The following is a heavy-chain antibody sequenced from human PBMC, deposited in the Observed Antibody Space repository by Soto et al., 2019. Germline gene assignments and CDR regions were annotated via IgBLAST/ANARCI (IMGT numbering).Heavy chain of an antibody. CDR2: IYYSGST. Sequence: SETLSLTCTVSGGSISISSYYWGWIRQPPGKGLEWIGSIYYSGSTYYNPSLKSRVTISVDTSKNQFSLKLSSVTAAASAVYYCASPKIAFYNWFDPWGQGTLVAVSS. V-gene: IGHV4-39*01. D-gene: IGHD3-3*02. J-gene: IGHJ5*02. CDR3: ASPKIAFYNWFDP. CDR1: GGSISISSYY.